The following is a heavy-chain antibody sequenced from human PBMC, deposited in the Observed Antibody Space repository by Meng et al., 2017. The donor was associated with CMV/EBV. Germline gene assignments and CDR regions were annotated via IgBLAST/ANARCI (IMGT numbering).Heavy chain of an antibody. CDR3: ARARSPTHFDY. CDR1: GFTFSSYW. CDR2: INSDGSST. V-gene: IGHV3-74*01. J-gene: IGHJ4*02. Sequence: GGSLRLSCAASGFTFSSYWMHWVRQAPGKGLVWVSRINSDGSSTSYADSVKGRFTISRDNAKNTLYLQMNGLRDGDTGLYYCARARSPTHFDYWGQGALVTVSS.